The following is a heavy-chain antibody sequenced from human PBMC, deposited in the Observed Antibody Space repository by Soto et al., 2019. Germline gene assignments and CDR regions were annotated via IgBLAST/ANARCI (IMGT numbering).Heavy chain of an antibody. CDR1: GDPISGNY. Sequence: SETLSLTCTVSGDPISGNYWSWIRQPPGKRPEWIGYVYYTGSTNYNPSLKSRVTMTTDTSTSTVYMELRSLRSDDTAVYYCAREGDVPYYYYGMDIWGQGTTVTVSS. J-gene: IGHJ6*02. D-gene: IGHD2-21*02. CDR3: AREGDVPYYYYGMDI. V-gene: IGHV4-59*01. CDR2: VYYTGST.